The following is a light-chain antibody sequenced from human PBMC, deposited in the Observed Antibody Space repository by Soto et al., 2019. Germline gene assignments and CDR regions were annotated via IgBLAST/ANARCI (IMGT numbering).Light chain of an antibody. V-gene: IGLV2-14*01. CDR3: SSYTISSTYV. CDR1: SSDVGGYNY. Sequence: QSALTQPASVSGSPGQSIAISCTGTSSDVGGYNYVSWYQQHPGKAPKLLINDVSNRPSGVSSRFSGSKSGNTASLTISGLQAEDEAVYYCSSYTISSTYVFGTGTKLTVL. J-gene: IGLJ1*01. CDR2: DVS.